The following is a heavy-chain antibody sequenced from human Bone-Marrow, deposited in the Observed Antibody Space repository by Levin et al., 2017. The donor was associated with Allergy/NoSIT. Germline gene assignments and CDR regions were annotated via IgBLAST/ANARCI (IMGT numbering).Heavy chain of an antibody. CDR1: GGSSSNYD. J-gene: IGHJ6*03. D-gene: IGHD2-21*01. CDR3: ARVSGSVQCGGRLGWGPKPCDSHYSYMEV. Sequence: PSETLSLTCAVYGGSSSNYDWTWIRQPPGKGLEWIGEVNGSGGTTYNPSLRSRVTISVDRSKTQLSLKMNFVTAAATAVYYCARVSGSVQCGGRLGWGPKPCDSHYSYMEVWGKGTAVTVSS. V-gene: IGHV4-34*01. CDR2: VNGSGGT.